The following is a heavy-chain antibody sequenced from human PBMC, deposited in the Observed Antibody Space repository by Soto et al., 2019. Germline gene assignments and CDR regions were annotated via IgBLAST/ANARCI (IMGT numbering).Heavy chain of an antibody. CDR3: ARSSRTYSSSWYSDYYYYGMDV. J-gene: IGHJ6*02. Sequence: PSETLSLTXTVSGGSISSYYWSWIRQPPGKGLEWIGYIYYSGSTNYNPSLKSRVTISVDTSKNQFSLKLSSVTAADTAVYYCARSSRTYSSSWYSDYYYYGMDVWGQGTTVTVSS. CDR2: IYYSGST. V-gene: IGHV4-59*01. D-gene: IGHD6-13*01. CDR1: GGSISSYY.